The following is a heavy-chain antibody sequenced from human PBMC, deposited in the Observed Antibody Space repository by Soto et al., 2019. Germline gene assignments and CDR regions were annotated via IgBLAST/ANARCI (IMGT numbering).Heavy chain of an antibody. D-gene: IGHD2-2*02. CDR1: AFISSGFA. Sequence: EGSLRPSCAASAFISSGFALHRVPQASGKGLEWVGRIRSRANNFATSSAASVKGRFTFSRDDSKNTAYLQMNTLKPEETAVYYCARGQGAAIGDYYYHGMDVWGQGT. CDR3: ARGQGAAIGDYYYHGMDV. J-gene: IGHJ6*02. V-gene: IGHV3-73*01. CDR2: IRSRANNFAT.